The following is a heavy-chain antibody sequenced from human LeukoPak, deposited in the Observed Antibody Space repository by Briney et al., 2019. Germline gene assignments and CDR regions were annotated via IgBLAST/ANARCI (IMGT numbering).Heavy chain of an antibody. Sequence: GGSLRLSCAASGFTFSSYWMSWVRQAPGKGLEWVSAISGSGGSTYYADSVKGRFTISRDNSKNTLYLQSNSLRAEGTAVYYWATPQADSSGYHYNRDWGQGTLVTVSS. CDR3: ATPQADSSGYHYNRD. CDR2: ISGSGGST. J-gene: IGHJ4*02. D-gene: IGHD3-22*01. CDR1: GFTFSSYW. V-gene: IGHV3-23*01.